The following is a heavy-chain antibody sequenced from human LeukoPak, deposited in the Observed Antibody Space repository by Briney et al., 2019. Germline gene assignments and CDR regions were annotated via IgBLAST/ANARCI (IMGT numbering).Heavy chain of an antibody. J-gene: IGHJ4*02. D-gene: IGHD3-22*01. CDR2: TYYRSKWYY. V-gene: IGHV6-1*01. CDR3: ARLSAGSSAQSSGDY. Sequence: SQTLSLTCAISGDSVSSKHAAWNWLRQSPSRGLEWLGRTYYRSKWYYDYAVSLKSRIFINPDTSKNQFSLQLNSVTPEDTAVYYCARLSAGSSAQSSGDYWGQGTLVTVSS. CDR1: GDSVSSKHAA.